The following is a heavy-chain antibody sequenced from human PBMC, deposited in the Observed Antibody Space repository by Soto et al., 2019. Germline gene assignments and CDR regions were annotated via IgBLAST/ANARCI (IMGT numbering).Heavy chain of an antibody. CDR2: IIPIFGTA. Sequence: ASVKVSCKASGGTFSSYAISWVRQAPGQGLEWMGGIIPIFGTANYAQKFQGRVTITADESTSTAYMELSSLRSEDTAVYYCARGTPSGVVVTAFDYWGQGTLVTVSS. CDR1: GGTFSSYA. V-gene: IGHV1-69*13. J-gene: IGHJ4*02. D-gene: IGHD2-21*02. CDR3: ARGTPSGVVVTAFDY.